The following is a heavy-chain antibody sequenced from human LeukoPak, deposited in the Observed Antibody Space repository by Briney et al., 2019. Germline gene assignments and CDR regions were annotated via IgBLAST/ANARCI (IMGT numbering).Heavy chain of an antibody. J-gene: IGHJ4*02. CDR2: INSDGSST. Sequence: GRSLRLSCAASGFTFSSYAMHWVRQAPGKGLVWVSRINSDGSSTSYADSVKGRFTISRDNTKNTLYLQMNSLRAEDTAMYYCATSRTFDYWGQGTLVTVSS. CDR3: ATSRTFDY. D-gene: IGHD1-1*01. V-gene: IGHV3-74*01. CDR1: GFTFSSYA.